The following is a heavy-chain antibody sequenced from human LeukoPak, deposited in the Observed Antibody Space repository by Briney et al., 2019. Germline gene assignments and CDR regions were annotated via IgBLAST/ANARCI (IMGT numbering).Heavy chain of an antibody. Sequence: SVKVSCKASGGTFSSYAISWVRQAPGQGLEWMGGIIPIFGTANYAQKFQSRVTITTDESTSTAYMELSSLRSEDTAVYYCARGKGRDGYNLGYWGQGTLVTVSS. CDR3: ARGKGRDGYNLGY. CDR2: IIPIFGTA. D-gene: IGHD5-24*01. CDR1: GGTFSSYA. J-gene: IGHJ4*02. V-gene: IGHV1-69*05.